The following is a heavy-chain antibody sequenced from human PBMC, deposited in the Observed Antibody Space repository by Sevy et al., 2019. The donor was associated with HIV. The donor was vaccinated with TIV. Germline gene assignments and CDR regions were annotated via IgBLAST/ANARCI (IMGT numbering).Heavy chain of an antibody. V-gene: IGHV3-13*01. CDR3: ARGGDIVVVPAVWGYIDV. CDR2: IGTAGDT. Sequence: GGSLRLSCAASGFTFTSYDMHWVRQVTGKGLEWVSAIGTAGDTYYPGSVKGRFTISRENAKNSLYLQMNSLRAGDTAVYYCARGGDIVVVPAVWGYIDVWGKGTTVTVSS. J-gene: IGHJ6*03. CDR1: GFTFTSYD. D-gene: IGHD2-2*01.